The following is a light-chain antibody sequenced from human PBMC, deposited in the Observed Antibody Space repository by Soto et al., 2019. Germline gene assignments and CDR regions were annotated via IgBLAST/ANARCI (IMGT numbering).Light chain of an antibody. CDR1: QSISSY. V-gene: IGKV1-39*01. J-gene: IGKJ4*01. Sequence: DIQMTQSPSSLSASVGDRVTITCRASQSISSYLNWYQQKPGKAPKLLINAASSLQSGVPSRFSGIGSGTDFSLTISTLQPEDFATYDCQQSYSTPLLTFGGGTKVDIK. CDR2: AAS. CDR3: QQSYSTPLLT.